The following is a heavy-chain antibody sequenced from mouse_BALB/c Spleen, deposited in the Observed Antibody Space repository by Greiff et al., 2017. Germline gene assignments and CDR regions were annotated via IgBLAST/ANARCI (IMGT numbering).Heavy chain of an antibody. V-gene: IGHV10-1*02. CDR1: GFTFNTYA. J-gene: IGHJ3*01. CDR3: VRHDYDAY. D-gene: IGHD2-4*01. CDR2: IRSKSNNYAT. Sequence: EVHLVESGGGLVQPKGSLKLSCAASGFTFNTYAMNWVRQAPGKGLEWVARIRSKSNNYATYYADSVKDRFTISRDDSQSMLYLQMNNLKTEDTAMYYCVRHDYDAYWGQGTLVTVSA.